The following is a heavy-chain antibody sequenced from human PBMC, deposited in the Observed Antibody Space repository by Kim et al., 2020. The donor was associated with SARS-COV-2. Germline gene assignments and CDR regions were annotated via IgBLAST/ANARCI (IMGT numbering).Heavy chain of an antibody. CDR2: IYYSGST. J-gene: IGHJ4*02. CDR3: ASTVAGTWEIDY. CDR1: GGSISSGGYY. Sequence: SETLSLTCTVSGGSISSGGYYWSWIRQHPGKGLEWIGYIYYSGSTYYNPSLKSRVTISVDTSKNQFSLKLSSVTAADTAVYYCASTVAGTWEIDYWGQGTLVTVSS. V-gene: IGHV4-31*03. D-gene: IGHD6-19*01.